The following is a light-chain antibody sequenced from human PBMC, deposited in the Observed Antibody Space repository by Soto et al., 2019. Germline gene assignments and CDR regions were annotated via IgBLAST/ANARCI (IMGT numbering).Light chain of an antibody. CDR1: QSISNR. V-gene: IGKV1-5*01. CDR3: QQYNIYPWT. J-gene: IGKJ1*01. CDR2: DAS. Sequence: DIQMTHSPSTLSASVVDGVTITGRASQSISNRLAWYQQRPGKAPKYLIYDASTLDSGAPSRFSGSGSGTEFTLSISSLQPDDFATYYCQQYNIYPWTFGQGTKVDIK.